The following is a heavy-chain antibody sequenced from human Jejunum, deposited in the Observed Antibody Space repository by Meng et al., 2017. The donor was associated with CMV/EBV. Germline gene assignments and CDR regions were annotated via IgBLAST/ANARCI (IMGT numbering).Heavy chain of an antibody. J-gene: IGHJ4*02. CDR2: IYQSGSS. Sequence: SISSGESCGGIRQPPGKGLEWIGSIYQSGSSFYNPSLKSRITISIDPSTNPFSLRLSSVTAAHTALSSCARVPSLSGYSPTYFATWGPGTLVTVSS. CDR3: ARVPSLSGYSPTYFAT. V-gene: IGHV4-38-2*02. D-gene: IGHD3-22*01. CDR1: SISSGES.